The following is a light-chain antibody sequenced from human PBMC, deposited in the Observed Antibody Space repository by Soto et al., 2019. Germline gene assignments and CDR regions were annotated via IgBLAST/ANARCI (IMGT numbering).Light chain of an antibody. CDR1: SSNVGAGYD. CDR2: DNS. J-gene: IGLJ3*02. V-gene: IGLV1-40*01. CDR3: QSYDSSLRGWV. Sequence: QSVLTQPPSVSGAPGQRVTISCTGSSSNVGAGYDVHWYQQLPGTAPKLLIYDNSNRPSGVPDRFSGSKSDTSASLAITGLQAEDEADYYCQSYDSSLRGWVFGGGTKLTVL.